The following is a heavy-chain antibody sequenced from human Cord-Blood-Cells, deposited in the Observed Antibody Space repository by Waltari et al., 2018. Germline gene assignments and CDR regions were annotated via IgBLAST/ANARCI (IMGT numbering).Heavy chain of an antibody. CDR1: GGSFRGYY. D-gene: IGHD6-6*01. CDR3: ARGASSSPLWYFDL. J-gene: IGHJ2*01. CDR2: INQSGST. Sequence: QVQLQQWGAGLLKPSETLSLTCAAYGGSFRGYYWSWLRQPPGKGREWIGEINQSGSTNYNPSLKSRVTISVDTSNNQCSLKLSSVTAADTAVYYCARGASSSPLWYFDLWGRGTLVTVSS. V-gene: IGHV4-34*01.